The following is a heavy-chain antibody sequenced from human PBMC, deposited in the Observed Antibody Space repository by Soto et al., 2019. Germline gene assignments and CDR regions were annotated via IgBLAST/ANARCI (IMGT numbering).Heavy chain of an antibody. D-gene: IGHD1-26*01. CDR2: TSSDGSTK. V-gene: IGHV3-33*01. CDR1: GFSFRNYG. CDR3: ARWGGSYYESWFDP. J-gene: IGHJ5*02. Sequence: QVLLVESGGGVVQPGTSLRLSCAASGFSFRNYGMHWVRQAPGKGLEWVAVTSSDGSTKDYAASVKGRFTISSDNSKNTLYLQMSSLRAEDTALYYCARWGGSYYESWFDPWGQGTLVIVSS.